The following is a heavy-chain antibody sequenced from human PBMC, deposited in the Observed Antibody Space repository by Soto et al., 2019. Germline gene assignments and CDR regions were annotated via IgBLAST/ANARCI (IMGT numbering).Heavy chain of an antibody. Sequence: LSLTCTVSGGSISSSSYYWGWIRQPPGKGLEWIGSIYYSGSTYYNPSLKSRVTISVDTSKNQFSLKLSSVTAADTAVYYCARPYSNYAYGMDVWGQGTTVTVSS. CDR1: GGSISSSSYY. D-gene: IGHD4-4*01. V-gene: IGHV4-39*01. CDR2: IYYSGST. J-gene: IGHJ6*02. CDR3: ARPYSNYAYGMDV.